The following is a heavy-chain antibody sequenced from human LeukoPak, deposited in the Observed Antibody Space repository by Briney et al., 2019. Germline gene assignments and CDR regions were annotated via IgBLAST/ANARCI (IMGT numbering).Heavy chain of an antibody. V-gene: IGHV1-8*01. Sequence: ASVKVSCKASGYIFTSYDINWLRQAPGQGLEWMGWMNPNSGNTGYAQKFQGRVTMTRNTSISTAYMELSSLRSEDTAVYYCARAPFRTIYYDSSGYYYYWGQGTLVTVSS. D-gene: IGHD3-22*01. CDR2: MNPNSGNT. CDR3: ARAPFRTIYYDSSGYYYY. J-gene: IGHJ4*02. CDR1: GYIFTSYD.